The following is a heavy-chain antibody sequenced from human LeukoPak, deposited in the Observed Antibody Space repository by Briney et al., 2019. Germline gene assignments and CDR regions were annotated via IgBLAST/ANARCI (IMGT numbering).Heavy chain of an antibody. Sequence: GASVKVSCKASGYTFTSYDINWVRQATGQGLEWMGWINPNSGGTNYAQKFQGRVTMTRDTSISTAYMELSRLRSDDTAVYYCATRESGSYLNWFDPWGQGTLVTVSS. V-gene: IGHV1-2*02. CDR1: GYTFTSYD. D-gene: IGHD1-26*01. CDR3: ATRESGSYLNWFDP. J-gene: IGHJ5*02. CDR2: INPNSGGT.